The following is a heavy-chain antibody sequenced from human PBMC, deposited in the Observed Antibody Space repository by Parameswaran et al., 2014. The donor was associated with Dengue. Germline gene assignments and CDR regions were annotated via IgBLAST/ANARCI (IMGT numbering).Heavy chain of an antibody. CDR2: IKQDGSEK. V-gene: IGHV3-7*04. CDR3: ARAGRGRTVIDGSGMDV. J-gene: IGHJ6*02. D-gene: IGHD3-10*01. Sequence: VRQMPGKGLEWLASIKQDGSEKNYVDSVKGRFTISRDNAKNSLSLQMDSLRGEDTAVYYCARAGRGRTVIDGSGMDVWGLGTTVTVSS.